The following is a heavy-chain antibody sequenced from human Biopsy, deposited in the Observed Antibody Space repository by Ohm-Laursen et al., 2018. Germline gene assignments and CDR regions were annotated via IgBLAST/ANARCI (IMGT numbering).Heavy chain of an antibody. Sequence: SDTLSLTCIVSGDSISSYYWNWIRQPPGKGLEWIGYVYYTVITYYNPSLQSRVTISVDTSKNHFSLRLRSVTPADTAIYYCARDRGYYSDRTVPGYFDLWGRGTLVTVSS. CDR3: ARDRGYYSDRTVPGYFDL. CDR2: VYYTVIT. D-gene: IGHD3-22*01. V-gene: IGHV4-59*01. J-gene: IGHJ2*01. CDR1: GDSISSYY.